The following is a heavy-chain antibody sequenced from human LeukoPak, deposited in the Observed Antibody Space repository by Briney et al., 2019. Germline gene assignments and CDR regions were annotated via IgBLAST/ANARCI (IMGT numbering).Heavy chain of an antibody. CDR3: ARDRGTWNDDGFDY. V-gene: IGHV4-34*01. Sequence: PSETLSLTCAVYGGSFSGYYWSWIRQPPGKGLEWIGEINRSGSTNYNPSLKSRVTISVDTSKNQFSLKLSSVTAADTAVYYCARDRGTWNDDGFDYWGQGTLVTVSS. D-gene: IGHD1-1*01. J-gene: IGHJ4*02. CDR2: INRSGST. CDR1: GGSFSGYY.